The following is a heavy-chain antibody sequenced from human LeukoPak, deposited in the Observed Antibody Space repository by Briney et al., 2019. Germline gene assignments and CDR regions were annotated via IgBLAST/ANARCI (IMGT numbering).Heavy chain of an antibody. CDR1: RGSMSSYY. V-gene: IGHV4-4*07. J-gene: IGHJ4*02. CDR3: AREPTESATAY. D-gene: IGHD4-11*01. CDR2: IHFSGST. Sequence: PSETLSLTCTVSRGSMSSYYWSWIRQSAGTGLEWIGRIHFSGSTNYNPSLKSRVTMSLDTSKNQVSLRLTSVTAADTAINYCAREPTESATAYWGQGALVTVSS.